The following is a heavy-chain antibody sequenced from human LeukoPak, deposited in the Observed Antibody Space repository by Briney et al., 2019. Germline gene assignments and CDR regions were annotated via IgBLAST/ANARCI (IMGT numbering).Heavy chain of an antibody. CDR2: ISPYNGDT. CDR1: GYIFMSYG. J-gene: IGHJ5*02. CDR3: TRRGPPATNWFDP. Sequence: ASVKVSCKASGYIFMSYGINWVRQAPGQGLEWMGWISPYNGDTIYAQRLQGRVTMTTDTSTSTAYMELRSLRYDDTAVYYCTRRGPPATNWFDPWGQGTLVTVSS. D-gene: IGHD3-10*01. V-gene: IGHV1-18*01.